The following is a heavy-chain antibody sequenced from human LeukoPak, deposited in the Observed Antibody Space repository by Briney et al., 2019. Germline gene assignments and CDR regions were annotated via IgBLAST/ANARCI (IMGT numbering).Heavy chain of an antibody. CDR3: ARDRKVTTSWFDP. J-gene: IGHJ5*02. CDR1: GGSVSSGSYY. V-gene: IGHV4-61*01. CDR2: IYYGGST. D-gene: IGHD4-17*01. Sequence: SETLSLTCTVSGGSVSSGSYYWSWIRQPPGKGLEWIGYIYYGGSTNYNPSLKSRVTISVDTSKNQFSLKLSSVTAADTAVYYCARDRKVTTSWFDPWGQGTLVTVSS.